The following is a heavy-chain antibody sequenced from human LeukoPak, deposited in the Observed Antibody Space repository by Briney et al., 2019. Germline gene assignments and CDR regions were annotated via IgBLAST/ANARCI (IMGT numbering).Heavy chain of an antibody. D-gene: IGHD3-22*01. CDR1: GFTFSSYV. Sequence: PGGSLRLSWAAPGFTFSSYVMHWVRQAPGKGLGWVAVISYDGSNKYYADSVKGRFTISRENSKNTLYLQMNSLRAEDTAVYYCTRERRITMIVVVDTFDYWGQGTLVTVSS. CDR2: ISYDGSNK. CDR3: TRERRITMIVVVDTFDY. J-gene: IGHJ4*02. V-gene: IGHV3-30*04.